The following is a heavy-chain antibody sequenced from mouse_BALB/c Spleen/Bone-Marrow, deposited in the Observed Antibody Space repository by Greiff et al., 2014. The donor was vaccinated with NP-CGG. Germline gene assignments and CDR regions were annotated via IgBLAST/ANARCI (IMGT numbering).Heavy chain of an antibody. CDR3: ARPYGNYVYY. Sequence: VQLQESAAELARPGASVKMSCKASGYSFTSYTMHLVKQRPGQGLEWIGYINPSSGYNEYNQKFKDKTTLTADKSSSTAYMQLSSLTSEDSAVYYCARPYGNYVYYWGQGTTLTVTS. J-gene: IGHJ2*01. CDR2: INPSSGYN. D-gene: IGHD2-10*02. CDR1: GYSFTSYT. V-gene: IGHV1-4*02.